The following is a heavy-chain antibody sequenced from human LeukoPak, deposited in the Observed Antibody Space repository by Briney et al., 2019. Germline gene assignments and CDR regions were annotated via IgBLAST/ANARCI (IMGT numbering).Heavy chain of an antibody. V-gene: IGHV3-48*01. Sequence: GGSLRLSCAASGFTFSSYSMNWVRQAPGKGLEWVSYISSSSSTIYYADSVKGRITISRDNAKNSLYLQMNSLRAEDTAVYYCARIEVGSSSWYPPFDYWGQGTLVTVSS. D-gene: IGHD6-13*01. CDR2: ISSSSSTI. CDR3: ARIEVGSSSWYPPFDY. CDR1: GFTFSSYS. J-gene: IGHJ4*02.